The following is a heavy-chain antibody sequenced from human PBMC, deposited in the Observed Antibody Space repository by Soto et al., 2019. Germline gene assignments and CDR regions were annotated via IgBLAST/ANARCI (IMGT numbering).Heavy chain of an antibody. CDR2: INPTSGDT. D-gene: IGHD2-2*01. CDR3: ARGHCRSTSCYGSDDYYGLDV. V-gene: IGHV1-2*02. Sequence: ASVKVSCKASGSTFTGYYIHWARQAPGQGLEWMGWINPTSGDTSYDQKFQGRVTMTRDTFITTAYMELSRLRTDATAVYSFARGHCRSTSCYGSDDYYGLDVSGQGTTVRVAS. CDR1: GSTFTGYY. J-gene: IGHJ6*02.